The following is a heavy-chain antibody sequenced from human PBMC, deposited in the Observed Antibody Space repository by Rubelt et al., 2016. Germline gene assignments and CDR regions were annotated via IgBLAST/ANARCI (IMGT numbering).Heavy chain of an antibody. D-gene: IGHD6-19*01. Sequence: QVQLVQSGAEVKKPGASVKVSCKAAGYSFTTYSIHWVRQAPGQRLEWMGWINAGNGNTNYAQKLQGRVTSTRDTSASTAYMELSSLRSEDTAIYYCATGYSSGWYVAYWGQGTLVTVSS. CDR1: GYSFTTYS. J-gene: IGHJ4*02. CDR2: INAGNGNT. V-gene: IGHV1-3*01. CDR3: ATGYSSGWYVAY.